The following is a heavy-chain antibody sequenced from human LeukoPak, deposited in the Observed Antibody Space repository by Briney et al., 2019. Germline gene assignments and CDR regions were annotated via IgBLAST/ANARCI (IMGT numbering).Heavy chain of an antibody. D-gene: IGHD4-17*01. CDR3: ARDPDYGDYVSPL. CDR1: GGSITNYY. J-gene: IGHJ4*02. V-gene: IGHV4-59*01. Sequence: SETLSLTCTVSGGSITNYYWSWIRQPPGKGLEWIGYIHYSGSTKYKSSLKSRVTISVDTSKNQFSLKLNSVTAADTAVYYCARDPDYGDYVSPLWGQGTLVTVSS. CDR2: IHYSGST.